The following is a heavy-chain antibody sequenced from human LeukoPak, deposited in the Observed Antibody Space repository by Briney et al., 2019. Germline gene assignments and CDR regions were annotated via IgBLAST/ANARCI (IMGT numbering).Heavy chain of an antibody. CDR1: GGSISSYY. V-gene: IGHV4-59*05. D-gene: IGHD3-9*01. CDR2: IYYSGST. J-gene: IGHJ4*02. Sequence: PSETLSLTCTVSGGSISSYYWSWIRQPPGKGLEWIGSIYYSGSTYYNPSLKSRVTISVDTSKNQFSLKLSSVTAADTAVYYCARWPRGYYDILTGYYTPYLIDYWGQGTLVTVSS. CDR3: ARWPRGYYDILTGYYTPYLIDY.